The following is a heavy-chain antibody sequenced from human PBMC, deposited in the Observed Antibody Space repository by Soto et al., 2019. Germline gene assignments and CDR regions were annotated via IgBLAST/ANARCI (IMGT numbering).Heavy chain of an antibody. Sequence: PSETLSLTCTVSGGSISSSSYYWGWIRQPPGKGLEWIGSIYYSGSTYYNPSLKSRVTISVDTSKNQFSLKLSSVTAADTAVYYCARDLGRLSYDFWSGYRRGMDVWGQGTTVTVSS. CDR1: GGSISSSSYY. D-gene: IGHD3-3*01. J-gene: IGHJ6*02. CDR3: ARDLGRLSYDFWSGYRRGMDV. CDR2: IYYSGST. V-gene: IGHV4-39*02.